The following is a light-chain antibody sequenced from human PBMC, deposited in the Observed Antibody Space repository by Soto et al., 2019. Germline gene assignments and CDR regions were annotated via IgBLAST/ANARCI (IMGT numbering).Light chain of an antibody. Sequence: EIVLTQSPGTLSLSPGERATLSCRASQRVDSRYLAWYQQKPGQAPSLLIYGASSSATGIPDRSSGSGCGTDVALTLSRLEPEDFGVYYCEQYGSSPWMYTFGEGTKLEIK. CDR1: QRVDSRY. V-gene: IGKV3-20*01. J-gene: IGKJ2*01. CDR2: GAS. CDR3: EQYGSSPWMYT.